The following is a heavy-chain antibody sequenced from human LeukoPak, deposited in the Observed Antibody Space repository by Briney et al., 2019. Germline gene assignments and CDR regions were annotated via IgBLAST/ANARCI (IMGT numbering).Heavy chain of an antibody. D-gene: IGHD6-13*01. CDR2: IYTSGST. CDR1: GGSISSYY. V-gene: IGHV4-4*07. Sequence: SETLSLTCTVSGGSISSYYWSWIRQPAGKGLEWIGRIYTSGSTNYNPSLKSRVTMSVDTSKNQFSLKLSSVTAADTAVYYCARDKPAAAGPINYYYYYMDVWGKGTTVTVSS. J-gene: IGHJ6*03. CDR3: ARDKPAAAGPINYYYYYMDV.